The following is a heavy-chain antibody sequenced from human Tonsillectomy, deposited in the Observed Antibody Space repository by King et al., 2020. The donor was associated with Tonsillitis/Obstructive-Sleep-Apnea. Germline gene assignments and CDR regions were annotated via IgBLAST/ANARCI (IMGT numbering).Heavy chain of an antibody. J-gene: IGHJ6*02. CDR2: ISYDGSNE. D-gene: IGHD3-10*01. CDR1: GFTFSTYG. CDR3: VKDRGCEYYNYYYVMDV. Sequence: QLVQSGGGVVQPGRSLRLSCAASGFTFSTYGLHWVRQDPGKGLEWGAVISYDGSNEYYADSVRGRFTISRDNSKNTLYLQMNSLRPEDTAVYYCVKDRGCEYYNYYYVMDVWGQGTTVTVSS. V-gene: IGHV3-30*18.